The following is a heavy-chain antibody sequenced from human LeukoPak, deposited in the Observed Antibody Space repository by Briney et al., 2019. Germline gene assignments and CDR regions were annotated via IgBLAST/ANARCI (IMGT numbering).Heavy chain of an antibody. CDR2: IYYSGST. CDR1: GGSISSSSYY. CDR3: ARHKGGAVAMIDY. D-gene: IGHD6-19*01. V-gene: IGHV4-39*01. J-gene: IGHJ4*02. Sequence: SETLSLTCTVSGGSISSSSYYWGWIRQPPGKGLEWIGSIYYSGSTCYNPSLKSRVTISVDTSKTQFSLKLSSVTAADTAVYYCARHKGGAVAMIDYWGQGTLVTVSS.